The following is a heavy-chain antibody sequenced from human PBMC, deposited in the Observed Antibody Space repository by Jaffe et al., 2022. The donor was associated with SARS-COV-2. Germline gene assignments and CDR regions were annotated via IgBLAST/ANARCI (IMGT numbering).Heavy chain of an antibody. CDR3: ARGYCSGGSCYEAPDY. J-gene: IGHJ4*02. D-gene: IGHD2-15*01. CDR2: IYPGDSDT. V-gene: IGHV5-51*01. Sequence: EVQLVQSGAEVKKPGESLKISCKGFGYSFTTYWIGWVRQMSGKGLEWMGIIYPGDSDTRYSPSFQGQVTISADKSIRTVYLQWSSLKASDTAMYYCARGYCSGGSCYEAPDYWGQGTLVTVSS. CDR1: GYSFTTYW.